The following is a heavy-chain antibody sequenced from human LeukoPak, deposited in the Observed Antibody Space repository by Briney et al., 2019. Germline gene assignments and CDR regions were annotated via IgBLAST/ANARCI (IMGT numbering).Heavy chain of an antibody. CDR1: GGSLSSGVYY. CDR3: ARLGGATVTTHNFDY. V-gene: IGHV4-30-4*08. CDR2: IYYSGST. Sequence: SETLSLTRTVSGGSLSSGVYYWSWIRQPPGKGLEWIGYIYYSGSTYYSPSLKSRVTISVDTSKNQFSLKLSSVTAADTAVYYCARLGGATVTTHNFDYWGQGTLVTVSS. D-gene: IGHD4-17*01. J-gene: IGHJ4*02.